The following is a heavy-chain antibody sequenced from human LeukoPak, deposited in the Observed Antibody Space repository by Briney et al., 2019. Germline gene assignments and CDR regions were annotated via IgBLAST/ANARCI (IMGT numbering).Heavy chain of an antibody. Sequence: GESLKICCKGSGYSFTSYWIGWVRQMPGKGLEWMGIIYPGGSDTRYSPSFQGQVTISADKSISTAYLQWSSLKASDTAMYYCARHRPYYDYVWGSYRSFYYGMDVWGQGTTITVSS. CDR3: ARHRPYYDYVWGSYRSFYYGMDV. CDR2: IYPGGSDT. V-gene: IGHV5-51*01. D-gene: IGHD3-16*02. J-gene: IGHJ6*02. CDR1: GYSFTSYW.